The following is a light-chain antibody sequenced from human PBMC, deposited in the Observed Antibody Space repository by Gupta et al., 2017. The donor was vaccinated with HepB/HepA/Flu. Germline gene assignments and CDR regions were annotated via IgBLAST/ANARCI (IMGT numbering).Light chain of an antibody. Sequence: QSVLTQPPSASGTPGQMVTFACSGSSPRFGGNYVYWYQQLPGTAPKLLIYRNTPRPSGVPDRCSGSKSGTSASLAISGLRSEDEADYYCAAWDDSLSAVVFGGGTKLTV. CDR1: SPRFGGNY. V-gene: IGLV1-47*01. J-gene: IGLJ2*01. CDR3: AAWDDSLSAVV. CDR2: RNT.